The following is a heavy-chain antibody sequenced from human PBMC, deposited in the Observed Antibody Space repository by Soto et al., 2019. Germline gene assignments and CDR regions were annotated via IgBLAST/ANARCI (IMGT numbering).Heavy chain of an antibody. D-gene: IGHD2-8*01. CDR2: IYPGDSDT. J-gene: IGHJ6*02. CDR1: GYSFTSYW. CDR3: ARRMVPTQGGSYYYYGMDV. Sequence: GESLKISCKGSGYSFTSYWIGWVRQMPGKGLEWMVRIYPGDSDTRYSPSFQGQVTISADKAISTAYLQWSRLKASDTAMYYCARRMVPTQGGSYYYYGMDVGGQGTTVTLSS. V-gene: IGHV5-51*01.